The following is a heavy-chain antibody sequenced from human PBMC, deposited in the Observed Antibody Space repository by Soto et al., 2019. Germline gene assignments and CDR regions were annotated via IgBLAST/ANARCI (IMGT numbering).Heavy chain of an antibody. CDR1: GFTVRSCA. D-gene: IGHD3-10*01. V-gene: IGHV3-23*01. Sequence: EVQLLASGGGLVQPGGSLRLSCAASGFTVRSCAMRWVRQAPGKGLEWVSAISGSGDRTYDADSVKGRFSIARDKSNNALNLQMNSLRAEDTAIYYGAKGHRQELVRPHTSEYGGQGTLVAVAS. CDR2: ISGSGDRT. CDR3: AKGHRQELVRPHTSEY. J-gene: IGHJ4*02.